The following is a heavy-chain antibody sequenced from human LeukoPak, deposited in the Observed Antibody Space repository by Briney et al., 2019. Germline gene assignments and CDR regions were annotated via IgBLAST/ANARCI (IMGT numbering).Heavy chain of an antibody. J-gene: IGHJ4*02. CDR3: ARGDYYDSSGHNYYFDY. D-gene: IGHD3-22*01. Sequence: SETLSLTCTVSGGSISSSSYYWGWIRQPPGKGLEWIGSIYYSGSTYYNPSLKSRVTISVDTSKNQFSLKLSSVTAADTAVYYCARGDYYDSSGHNYYFDYWGQGTLVTVSS. V-gene: IGHV4-39*01. CDR1: GGSISSSSYY. CDR2: IYYSGST.